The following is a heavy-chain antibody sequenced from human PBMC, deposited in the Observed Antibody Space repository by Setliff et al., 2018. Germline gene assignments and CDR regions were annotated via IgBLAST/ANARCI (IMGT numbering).Heavy chain of an antibody. J-gene: IGHJ4*02. CDR3: VRDWASGDDH. D-gene: IGHD3-10*01. CDR1: GFTFGSYW. CDR2: IHQDGSER. Sequence: GGSLRLSCAASGFTFGSYWTTWVRQAPEKGLEWVANIHQDGSERHYVDSVKGRFTISRDNAKNSLFLQMNILEVEDTAVYYCVRDWASGDDHWGRGTLVTVSS. V-gene: IGHV3-7*01.